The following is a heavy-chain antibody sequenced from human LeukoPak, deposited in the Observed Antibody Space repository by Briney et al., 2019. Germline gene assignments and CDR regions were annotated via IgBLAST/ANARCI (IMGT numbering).Heavy chain of an antibody. V-gene: IGHV3-30*03. Sequence: GGSVRLSCEASGFTFSSYGMHWVRQARGKGLEWVAIISYDGSNKYYADSVKGRFSISRDNSKNTLYLQMNSLRAEDTAVYYCATVFGYDGSGSSDYWGQGALVAVSS. J-gene: IGHJ4*02. CDR1: GFTFSSYG. CDR2: ISYDGSNK. CDR3: ATVFGYDGSGSSDY. D-gene: IGHD3-10*01.